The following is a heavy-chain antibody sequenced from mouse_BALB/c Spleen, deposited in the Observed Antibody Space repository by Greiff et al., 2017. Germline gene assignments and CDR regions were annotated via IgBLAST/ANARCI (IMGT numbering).Heavy chain of an antibody. CDR2: INPYNGDT. CDR1: GYSFTGYF. Sequence: VQLQQSGPELVKPGASVKISCKASGYSFTGYFMNWVMQSHGKSLEWIGRINPYNGDTFYNQKFKGKATLTVDKSSSTAHMELRSLASEDSAVYYCARGGYGTNYAMEYWGQGTSVTVSA. CDR3: ARGGYGTNYAMEY. D-gene: IGHD1-1*01. J-gene: IGHJ4*01. V-gene: IGHV1-20*02.